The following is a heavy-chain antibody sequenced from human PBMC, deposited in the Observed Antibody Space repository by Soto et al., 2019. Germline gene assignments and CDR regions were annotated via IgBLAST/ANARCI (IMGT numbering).Heavy chain of an antibody. CDR1: GGSFSGYY. Sequence: SETLSLTCAVYGGSFSGYYWSWIRQPPGKGLEWIGEINHSGSTNYNPSLKSRVTISVDTSKNQFSLKLSSVTAADTAVYYCARGVVAARHYYYYMDVWGKGTTVTVSS. CDR3: ARGVVAARHYYYYMDV. CDR2: INHSGST. J-gene: IGHJ6*03. D-gene: IGHD2-15*01. V-gene: IGHV4-34*01.